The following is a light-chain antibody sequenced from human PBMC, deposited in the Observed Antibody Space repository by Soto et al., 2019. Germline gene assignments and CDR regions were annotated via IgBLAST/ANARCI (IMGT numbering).Light chain of an antibody. Sequence: QSALTQPRSVSGSPGQSVTISCTGTSSDVGGYNYVSWYQQHPGKAPNLMIYDVSKRPSGVPDRFSGSKSGNTASLTISGLQAEDEADYYCCSYAGSYTSYVFGTGTK. CDR3: CSYAGSYTSYV. CDR1: SSDVGGYNY. V-gene: IGLV2-11*01. CDR2: DVS. J-gene: IGLJ1*01.